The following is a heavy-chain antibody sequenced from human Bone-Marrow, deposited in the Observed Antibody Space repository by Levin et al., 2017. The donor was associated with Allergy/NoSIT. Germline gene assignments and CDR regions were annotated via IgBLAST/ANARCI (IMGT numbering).Heavy chain of an antibody. D-gene: IGHD2-2*01. J-gene: IGHJ4*02. Sequence: SETLSLTCAVSGGSISTSNWWTWVRQSPGKGLEWIGEIYHSGSATYNPSLKSRVTISVDKSKNQFSLKLSSVTAADTAVYYCATCPGTSSTTCYGIDYWGQGTLVTVSS. CDR2: IYHSGSA. CDR3: ATCPGTSSTTCYGIDY. CDR1: GGSISTSNW. V-gene: IGHV4-4*02.